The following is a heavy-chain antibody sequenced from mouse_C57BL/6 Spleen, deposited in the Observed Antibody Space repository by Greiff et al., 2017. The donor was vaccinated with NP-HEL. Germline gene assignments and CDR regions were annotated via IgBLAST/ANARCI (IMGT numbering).Heavy chain of an antibody. CDR1: GFTFSDYY. D-gene: IGHD2-4*01. V-gene: IGHV5-16*01. CDR2: INYDGSST. Sequence: EVKLVESEGGLVQPGSSMKLSCTASGFTFSDYYMAWVRQVPEKGLEWVANINYDGSSTYYLDSLKSRFIISRDNAKNILYLQMSSLKSEDTATYYCARSCIYYDYNYYAMDYWGQGTSVTVSS. CDR3: ARSCIYYDYNYYAMDY. J-gene: IGHJ4*01.